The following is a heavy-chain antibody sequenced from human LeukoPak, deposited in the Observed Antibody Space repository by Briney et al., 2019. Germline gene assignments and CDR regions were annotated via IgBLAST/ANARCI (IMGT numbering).Heavy chain of an antibody. V-gene: IGHV4-34*01. D-gene: IGHD2-8*01. Sequence: SETLSLTCAVSGGSFSGYYWTWIRQPPGKGLEWIGEIKHSGSTNYNPSLKSRVTISVDTSKNQFSLKLSSVTAADTAVYYCARHQGLYHDAFDIWGQGTMVTVSS. CDR2: IKHSGST. CDR1: GGSFSGYY. CDR3: ARHQGLYHDAFDI. J-gene: IGHJ3*02.